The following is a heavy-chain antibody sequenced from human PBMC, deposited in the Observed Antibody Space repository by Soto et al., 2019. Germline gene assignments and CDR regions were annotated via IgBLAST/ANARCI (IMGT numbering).Heavy chain of an antibody. D-gene: IGHD6-13*01. J-gene: IGHJ6*02. V-gene: IGHV4-34*01. CDR1: GGSFSGYY. CDR3: ARLPTHSSSWGRYYYYGMDV. Sequence: SETLSLTCAVYGGSFSGYYWSWIRQPPGKGLEWIGEINHSGSTNYNPSLKSRVTISVDTSKNQFSLKLSSVTAADTAVYYCARLPTHSSSWGRYYYYGMDVWGQGTTVTVSS. CDR2: INHSGST.